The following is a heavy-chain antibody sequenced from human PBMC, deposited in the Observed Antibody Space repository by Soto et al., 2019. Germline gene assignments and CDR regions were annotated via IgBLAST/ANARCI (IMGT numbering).Heavy chain of an antibody. V-gene: IGHV1-18*01. J-gene: IGHJ4*02. D-gene: IGHD3-10*01. Sequence: GASVKVSCKASGYTFTSYGISWVRQAPGQGLEWMGWISAYNGNTNYAQKLQGRVTMTTDTSTSTAYMELRSLRSDDTAVYYCARDFKMVRGVIAIGYWGQGTLVTVSS. CDR2: ISAYNGNT. CDR3: ARDFKMVRGVIAIGY. CDR1: GYTFTSYG.